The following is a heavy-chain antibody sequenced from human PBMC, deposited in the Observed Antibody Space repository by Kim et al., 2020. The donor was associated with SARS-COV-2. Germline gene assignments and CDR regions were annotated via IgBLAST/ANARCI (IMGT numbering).Heavy chain of an antibody. Sequence: SETLSLTCAVYGGSFSGYYWSWIRQPPGKGLEWIGEINHSGSTNYNPSLKSRVTISVDTSKNQFSLKLSSVTAADTAVYYCARVVRSFGVVIISYYYYYYMDGWGKGTTVTVSS. V-gene: IGHV4-34*01. D-gene: IGHD3-3*01. CDR2: INHSGST. CDR1: GGSFSGYY. J-gene: IGHJ6*03. CDR3: ARVVRSFGVVIISYYYYYYMDG.